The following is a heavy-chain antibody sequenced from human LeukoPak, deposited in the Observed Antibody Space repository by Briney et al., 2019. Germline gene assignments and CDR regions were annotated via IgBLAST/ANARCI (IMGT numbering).Heavy chain of an antibody. V-gene: IGHV5-51*01. CDR3: GVGASPLGYFDY. D-gene: IGHD1-26*01. Sequence: GESLKISCLCSGYTFTSYWIGWVRQLPGKGLEGMGIVYPGDSDTRYSPSFQGQVTISVDKSISTAYLQGSSLKASDTAMYYCGVGASPLGYFDYWGQGTLVTVSS. CDR2: VYPGDSDT. CDR1: GYTFTSYW. J-gene: IGHJ4*02.